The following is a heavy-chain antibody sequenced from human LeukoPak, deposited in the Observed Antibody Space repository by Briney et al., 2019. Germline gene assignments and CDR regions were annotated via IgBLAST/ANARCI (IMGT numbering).Heavy chain of an antibody. Sequence: SETLSLTCAVYGGSFSGYYWSWIRQPPGKGLEWIGEINHSGSTNYNPPLKSRVTISVDTSKNQFSLKLSSVTAADTAVYYCARGRIAYCGGDCYSGYYFDYWGQGTLVTVSS. D-gene: IGHD2-21*01. CDR3: ARGRIAYCGGDCYSGYYFDY. V-gene: IGHV4-34*01. CDR1: GGSFSGYY. J-gene: IGHJ4*02. CDR2: INHSGST.